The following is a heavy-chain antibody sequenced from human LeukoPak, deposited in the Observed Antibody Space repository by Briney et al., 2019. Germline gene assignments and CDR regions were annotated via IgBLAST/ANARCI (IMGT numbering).Heavy chain of an antibody. CDR3: GRSYDYLWGSHRYTPIFDS. Sequence: PSETLTLTCAVYGGSFSGYYWSWIRQAPEKGLEWIGEINHGGSTNYNPSFKSRVTISADTSMNPSSLRLSTLTAADTAVYYCGRSYDYLWGSHRYTPIFDSGGQGTRVSVSS. CDR1: GGSFSGYY. D-gene: IGHD3-16*02. J-gene: IGHJ4*02. V-gene: IGHV4-34*01. CDR2: INHGGST.